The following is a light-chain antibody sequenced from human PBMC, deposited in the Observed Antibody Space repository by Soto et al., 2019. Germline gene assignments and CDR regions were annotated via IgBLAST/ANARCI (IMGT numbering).Light chain of an antibody. CDR1: SSNIGNNY. V-gene: IGLV1-51*01. J-gene: IGLJ1*01. CDR3: GTWDSSLSDYV. Sequence: QSVLTQPPSVSAAPGQKVTISCSGSSSNIGNNYVSWYQQLPGTAPKLLIYDNNKRPSGIPDRFSGYKSGTSATLGITGLQTGDEADYYCGTWDSSLSDYVFGTGTKV. CDR2: DNN.